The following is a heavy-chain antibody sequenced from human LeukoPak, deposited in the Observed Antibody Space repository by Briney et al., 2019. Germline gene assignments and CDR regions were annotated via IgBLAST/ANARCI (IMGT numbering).Heavy chain of an antibody. CDR1: GGSISSGGYY. CDR3: AQTGFGELDWFDP. D-gene: IGHD3-10*01. V-gene: IGHV4-31*03. J-gene: IGHJ5*02. Sequence: SETLSLTCTVSGGSISSGGYYWSWIRQHPGKGLEWIGYIYYSGSTYYNPSLKSRVTISVDTSKNQFSLKLSSVTAADTAVYYCAQTGFGELDWFDPWGRGTLVTVSS. CDR2: IYYSGST.